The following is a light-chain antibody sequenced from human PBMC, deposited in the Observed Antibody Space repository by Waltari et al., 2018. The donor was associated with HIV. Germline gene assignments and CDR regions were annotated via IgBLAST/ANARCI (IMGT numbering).Light chain of an antibody. CDR3: SSYTSSSTSEV. J-gene: IGLJ3*02. Sequence: QSALTQPASVSGSPGQLITISCTGTSSDVGVYHYVPWYQQHPGKAPKLMIYEVSNRPSGVSNRFSGSKSGNTASLTISGLQAEDEADYYCSSYTSSSTSEVFGGGTKLTVL. CDR1: SSDVGVYHY. V-gene: IGLV2-14*01. CDR2: EVS.